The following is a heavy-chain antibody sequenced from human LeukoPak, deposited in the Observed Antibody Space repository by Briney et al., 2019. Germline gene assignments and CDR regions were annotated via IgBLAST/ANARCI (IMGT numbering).Heavy chain of an antibody. CDR2: ISSSSSYI. Sequence: PGGSLRLSCAASGFTFRSYRMNWVRQAPGKGLDWVSSISSSSSYIYYADSVKGRFTISRDNAKNSLYLKMNSLRAEDTALYYCARLPPYDSGSYWFDPWGQGTLVTVSS. CDR3: ARLPPYDSGSYWFDP. CDR1: GFTFRSYR. V-gene: IGHV3-21*04. D-gene: IGHD3-10*01. J-gene: IGHJ5*02.